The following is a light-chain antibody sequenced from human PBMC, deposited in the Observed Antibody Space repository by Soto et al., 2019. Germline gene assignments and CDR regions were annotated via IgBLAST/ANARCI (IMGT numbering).Light chain of an antibody. CDR3: QQYNSYSPT. CDR2: KAS. J-gene: IGKJ1*01. V-gene: IGKV1-5*03. CDR1: QSISSW. Sequence: DIHITHSPSTLSSSLVDRVTITCRASQSISSWLAWYQQKPGKAPKLLIYKASSLESGVPSRFSGSGSGTEFTLTISSLQPDDFATYYCQQYNSYSPTFGQGTKVDIK.